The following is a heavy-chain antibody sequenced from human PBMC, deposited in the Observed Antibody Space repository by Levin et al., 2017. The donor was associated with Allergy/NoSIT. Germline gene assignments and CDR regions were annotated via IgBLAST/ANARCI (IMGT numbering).Heavy chain of an antibody. Sequence: GGSLRLSCAASGFTFSSYSMNWVRQAPGKGLEWVSSISSSSSYIYYADSVKGRFTISRDNAKNSLYLQMNSLRAEDTAVYYCARETNYVVVQGVTHYYMDGWGKGTTVTVSS. CDR1: GFTFSSYS. V-gene: IGHV3-21*01. CDR3: ARETNYVVVQGVTHYYMDG. D-gene: IGHD3-10*01. J-gene: IGHJ6*03. CDR2: ISSSSSYI.